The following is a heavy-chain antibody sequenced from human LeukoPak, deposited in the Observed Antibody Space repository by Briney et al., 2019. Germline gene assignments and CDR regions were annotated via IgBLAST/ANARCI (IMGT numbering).Heavy chain of an antibody. V-gene: IGHV3-23*01. J-gene: IGHJ6*03. Sequence: GGSLRLSCAASGFTFSNYAMNWVRQVPGKGLEWVSGISVSGGSTYYADSVKGRITISRDNSQNTLYLQMSSLRAEDTAVHHCAKGGPGYSYYMDVWGKGTTVTVSS. CDR3: AKGGPGYSYYMDV. CDR2: ISVSGGST. CDR1: GFTFSNYA.